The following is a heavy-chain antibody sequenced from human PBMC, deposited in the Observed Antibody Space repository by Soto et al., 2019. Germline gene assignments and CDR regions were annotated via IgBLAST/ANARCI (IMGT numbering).Heavy chain of an antibody. CDR1: GGTINSNSYY. D-gene: IGHD1-26*01. V-gene: IGHV4-39*02. Sequence: QLQLQESGPGLVKPSETLSLTCTVSGGTINSNSYYWGWIRQSPGKGLEWIGNIYHSGSTNYNPSLRGRVSISVDLSKNNFSLELTSVTAADTAVYYCARESVGRPHDNWGQGTLVTVSS. CDR2: IYHSGST. J-gene: IGHJ4*02. CDR3: ARESVGRPHDN.